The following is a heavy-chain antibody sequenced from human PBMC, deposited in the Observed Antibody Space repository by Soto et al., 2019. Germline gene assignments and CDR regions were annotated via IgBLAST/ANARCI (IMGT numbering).Heavy chain of an antibody. CDR3: ARGPFYYDSGGFPIDI. Sequence: LSLTCTVSGGSISSGDYYWSWIRQPPGKGLEWIGYIFYSGSTYYNPSLKSRVTISVDTSKNQFSLKLSSVTAADTAVYYCARGPFYYDSGGFPIDIWGQGTMVTVSS. D-gene: IGHD3-22*01. CDR1: GGSISSGDYY. CDR2: IFYSGST. J-gene: IGHJ3*02. V-gene: IGHV4-30-4*01.